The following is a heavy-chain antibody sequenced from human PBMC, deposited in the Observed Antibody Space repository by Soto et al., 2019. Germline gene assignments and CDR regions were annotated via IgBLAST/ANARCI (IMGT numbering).Heavy chain of an antibody. CDR3: ASTFGYCSSTSCYPFDP. CDR2: INAGNGNT. J-gene: IGHJ5*02. Sequence: GASVKVSCKASGYTFTSYAMHWVRQAPGQRLEWMGWINAGNGNTKYSQKFQGRVTITRDTSASTAYMELSSLRSEDTAVYYCASTFGYCSSTSCYPFDPWGQGTLVTVSS. CDR1: GYTFTSYA. V-gene: IGHV1-3*01. D-gene: IGHD2-2*01.